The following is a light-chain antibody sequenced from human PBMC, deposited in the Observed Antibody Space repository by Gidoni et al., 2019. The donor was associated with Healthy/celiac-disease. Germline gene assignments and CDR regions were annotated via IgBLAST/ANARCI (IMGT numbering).Light chain of an antibody. CDR2: GAS. Sequence: EIVMTQSPATLSVSPGERATLPCRASQSVRSNLAWYQQKPGQAPSLLIYGASTRATGIPARFSGSGSGTEFTLTISSLQSEDFSVYYCQQYNNWPPWTFXQXTKVEIK. CDR1: QSVRSN. CDR3: QQYNNWPPWT. J-gene: IGKJ1*01. V-gene: IGKV3-15*01.